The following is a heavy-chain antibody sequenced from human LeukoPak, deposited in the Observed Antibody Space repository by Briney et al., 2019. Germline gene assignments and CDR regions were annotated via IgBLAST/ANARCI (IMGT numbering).Heavy chain of an antibody. Sequence: SETLSLTCTVSGYSISSGYFWGWIRQPPGKGLEWIGIIHSGESPYYSPSLESRITISIDTSMNQFSLKLSSVTAADTAVYYCARVGDGYSLDYWGQGTLVTVSS. J-gene: IGHJ4*02. CDR3: ARVGDGYSLDY. V-gene: IGHV4-38-2*02. D-gene: IGHD5-24*01. CDR2: IHSGESP. CDR1: GYSISSGYF.